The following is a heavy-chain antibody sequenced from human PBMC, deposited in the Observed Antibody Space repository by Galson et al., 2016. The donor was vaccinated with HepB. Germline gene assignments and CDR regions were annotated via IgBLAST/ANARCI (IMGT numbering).Heavy chain of an antibody. CDR1: GFTFNNYG. V-gene: IGHV3-23*01. J-gene: IGHJ4*02. CDR3: AKDGGWGVGYFDY. CDR2: ISGSGGST. D-gene: IGHD3-10*01. Sequence: SLRLSCAASGFTFNNYGMHWVRQAPGKGLEWVSAISGSGGSTYSADSVKGRFTISRDNSKNTLSLQMNSLRAEDTAVYYCAKDGGWGVGYFDYWGQGTLVTVSS.